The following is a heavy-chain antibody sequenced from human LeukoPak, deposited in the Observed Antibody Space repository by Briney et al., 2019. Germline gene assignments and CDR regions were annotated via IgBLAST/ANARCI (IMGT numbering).Heavy chain of an antibody. J-gene: IGHJ4*02. CDR2: IWYDGSNT. CDR1: GFTLSSYG. Sequence: GGSLRLSCAASGFTLSSYGMHWVRQAPGKGLEWVAMIWYDGSNTYYADSVKGRFTISRDNSKNTLFLQMDSLRAEDTAVYYCARDRSMTHFDYWGQGTLVTVSS. D-gene: IGHD2/OR15-2a*01. V-gene: IGHV3-33*01. CDR3: ARDRSMTHFDY.